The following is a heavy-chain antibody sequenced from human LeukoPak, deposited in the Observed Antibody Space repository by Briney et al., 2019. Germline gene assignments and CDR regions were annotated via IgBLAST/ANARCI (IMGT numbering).Heavy chain of an antibody. CDR3: AKGQWLVNDAFNI. J-gene: IGHJ3*02. V-gene: IGHV6-1*01. Sequence: SQTLSLTCAIAGDSVSSNSGAWNWIRHSPSRGLEWLGRTYYRYKWYNDYVVSVESRITINPDTSKNQFSLQLNSVTPADTAVYYCAKGQWLVNDAFNIWGQGTMVTVSS. D-gene: IGHD6-19*01. CDR2: TYYRYKWYN. CDR1: GDSVSSNSGA.